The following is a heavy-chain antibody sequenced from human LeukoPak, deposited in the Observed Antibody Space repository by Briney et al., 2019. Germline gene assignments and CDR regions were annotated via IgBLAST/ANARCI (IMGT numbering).Heavy chain of an antibody. V-gene: IGHV4-31*03. Sequence: SETLSLTCTVSGGSISSGGYYWSWIRQHPGKGLERIGYIYYSGSTYYNPSLKSRVTISVDTSKNQFSLKLSSVTAADTAVYYCARGSQRKLSGTYYYWGQGTLVTVSS. CDR3: ARGSQRKLSGTYYY. CDR1: GGSISSGGYY. J-gene: IGHJ4*02. D-gene: IGHD1-1*01. CDR2: IYYSGST.